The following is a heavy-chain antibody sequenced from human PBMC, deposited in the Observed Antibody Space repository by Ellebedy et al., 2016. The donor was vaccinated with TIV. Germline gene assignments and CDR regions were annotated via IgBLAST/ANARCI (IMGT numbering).Heavy chain of an antibody. CDR2: MSYDGSKQ. CDR1: GFAFDNYA. J-gene: IGHJ3*02. D-gene: IGHD1-1*01. V-gene: IGHV3-30*09. Sequence: GESLKISCAASGFAFDNYAMHWVRQAPGKGLEWVAVMSYDGSKQYYGDSVKGRFAISRDNSKNTLYLQMNSLGAEDTAVYYCAREVTYNFGTDAFDMWGQGTMVTVSS. CDR3: AREVTYNFGTDAFDM.